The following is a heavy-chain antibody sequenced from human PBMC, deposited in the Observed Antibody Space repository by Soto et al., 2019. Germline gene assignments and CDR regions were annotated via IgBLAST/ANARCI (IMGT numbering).Heavy chain of an antibody. CDR1: HFTFTNAW. Sequence: PGGSLRLSCAASHFTFTNAWMHWVRQAPGKGQEWVGRIKTKNEGWTTDLAAPVKGRFAISRDDSKSTLFLQMSSLKTEDTVMYYCVARAVISGWYVVDYWGQGSLVTVCS. D-gene: IGHD6-19*01. CDR2: IKTKNEGWTT. CDR3: VARAVISGWYVVDY. J-gene: IGHJ4*02. V-gene: IGHV3-15*07.